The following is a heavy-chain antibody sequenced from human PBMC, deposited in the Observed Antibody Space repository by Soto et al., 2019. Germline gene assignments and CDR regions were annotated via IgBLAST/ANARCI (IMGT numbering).Heavy chain of an antibody. CDR2: ITSDTNTI. CDR3: ARSVEGHFDY. D-gene: IGHD6-19*01. Sequence: EVQLVESGGGLVHPGGSLRLSCAASGFRFSIYSMNWVRQAPGKGLEWSAYITSDTNTIKYADSVKGRFTISRDNAKNSVYLQMNSLRDEDTAVYYCARSVEGHFDYWGQGTLVTVSS. J-gene: IGHJ4*02. CDR1: GFRFSIYS. V-gene: IGHV3-48*02.